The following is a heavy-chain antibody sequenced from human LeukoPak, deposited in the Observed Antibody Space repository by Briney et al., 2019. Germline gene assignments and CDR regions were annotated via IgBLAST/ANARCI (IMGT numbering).Heavy chain of an antibody. CDR2: ISSSGTTI. J-gene: IGHJ4*02. CDR3: ARDASGSTWFFDY. CDR1: GFPFSSYE. D-gene: IGHD6-13*01. Sequence: QPGGPLRLSCAASGFPFSSYEMKWVRQAPGKGLEGVSYISSSGTTIYYADSVKGRFTISRDNAKNSLYLQMNSLRAEDTAVYYCARDASGSTWFFDYWGQGILVTVSS. V-gene: IGHV3-48*03.